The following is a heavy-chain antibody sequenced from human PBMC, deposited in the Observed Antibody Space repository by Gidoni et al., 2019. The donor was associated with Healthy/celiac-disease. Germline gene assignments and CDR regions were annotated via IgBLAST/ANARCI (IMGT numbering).Heavy chain of an antibody. V-gene: IGHV1-69*12. CDR3: ARAKVSDCSSTSCYPYYYYGMDV. CDR2: IIPIFGTA. J-gene: IGHJ6*02. D-gene: IGHD2-2*01. CDR1: GGTFRSYA. Sequence: QVRLVQSGAGVKKPGSSVQVSCTASGGTFRSYALSWLRQAPGQGLEWMGGIIPIFGTANYAQKFQGRVTITADESTSTAYMELSSLRSEDTAVYYCARAKVSDCSSTSCYPYYYYGMDVWGQGTTVTVSS.